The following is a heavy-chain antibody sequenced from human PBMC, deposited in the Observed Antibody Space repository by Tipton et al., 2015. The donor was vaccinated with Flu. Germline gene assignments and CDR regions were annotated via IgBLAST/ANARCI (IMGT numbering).Heavy chain of an antibody. J-gene: IGHJ6*02. Sequence: QLVQSGAEVKKPGASVKVSCKASGYTFSNYAISWVRQAPGQGLEWMGWISGYNGNTNYAQNFRGRVTMTTDTSTSTAYMELRSLRSDDTAVYYCARESDDYPVWGYFYYGLDVWGQGTTVTVSS. CDR2: ISGYNGNT. CDR3: ARESDDYPVWGYFYYGLDV. CDR1: GYTFSNYA. D-gene: IGHD4-11*01. V-gene: IGHV1-18*01.